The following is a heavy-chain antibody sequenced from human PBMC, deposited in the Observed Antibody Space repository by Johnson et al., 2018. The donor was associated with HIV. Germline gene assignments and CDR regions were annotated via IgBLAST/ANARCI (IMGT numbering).Heavy chain of an antibody. V-gene: IGHV3-15*01. CDR3: TKDREYCSGGSGYLNAFDI. Sequence: VQLVESGGGLVKPGGSLRLSCAASGFTFSNAWMSWVRQAPGKGLEWVGRIKSKTDGGTTDYAAPVKGRFTISRYDSKNTLYLQMNSLKTEDTAVYYCTKDREYCSGGSGYLNAFDIWGQGTMVTVSS. D-gene: IGHD2-15*01. J-gene: IGHJ3*02. CDR2: IKSKTDGGTT. CDR1: GFTFSNAW.